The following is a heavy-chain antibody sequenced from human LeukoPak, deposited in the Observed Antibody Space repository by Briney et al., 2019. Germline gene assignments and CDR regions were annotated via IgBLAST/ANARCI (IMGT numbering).Heavy chain of an antibody. V-gene: IGHV3-48*04. CDR2: ISSGGTTI. J-gene: IGHJ3*02. Sequence: PGGSLRLSCAASGFNLISYSMNWVRQAPGKGLEWVSYISSGGTTIYYADSVKGRFTISRDNAKNSLYLQMNSLRAEDTAVYYCARDGAYSGSYRAAFDIWGQGTMVTVSS. D-gene: IGHD1-26*01. CDR3: ARDGAYSGSYRAAFDI. CDR1: GFNLISYS.